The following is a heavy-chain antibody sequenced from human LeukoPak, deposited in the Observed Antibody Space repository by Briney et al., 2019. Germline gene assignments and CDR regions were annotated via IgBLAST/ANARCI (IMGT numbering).Heavy chain of an antibody. CDR3: AKDGYGGDSEYYYYYGMDV. D-gene: IGHD4-23*01. V-gene: IGHV3-23*01. J-gene: IGHJ6*02. CDR2: ISRSGGNI. CDR1: GFTFSSSA. Sequence: GGSLRLSCAASGFTFSSSAMSWVRQAPGKGLEWVSAISRSGGNIKYVDSVKGRFTISRDNSKNTLYLQMNSLSADDTALYYCAKDGYGGDSEYYYYYGMDVWGQGTTVTVSS.